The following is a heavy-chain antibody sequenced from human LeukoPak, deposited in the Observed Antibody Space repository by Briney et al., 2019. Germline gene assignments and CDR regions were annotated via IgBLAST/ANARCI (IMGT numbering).Heavy chain of an antibody. V-gene: IGHV3-15*01. Sequence: GGSLRLSCAASGFTFSSYAMSWVRQAPGKGLEWVGRIKSKTDGGTTDYAAPVKGRFTISRDDSKNTLYLQMNSLKTEDTAVYYCTTDQMPYYYGSGSYYPDYYYYGMDVWGQGTTVTVSS. CDR2: IKSKTDGGTT. CDR3: TTDQMPYYYGSGSYYPDYYYYGMDV. D-gene: IGHD3-10*01. CDR1: GFTFSSYA. J-gene: IGHJ6*02.